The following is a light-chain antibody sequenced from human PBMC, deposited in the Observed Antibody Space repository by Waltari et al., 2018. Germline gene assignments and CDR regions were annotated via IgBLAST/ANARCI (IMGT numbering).Light chain of an antibody. CDR1: QSVSRA. Sequence: EIVLTQSPGTLSLSPGERATLSCRASQSVSRALAWYQQKPGQAPRLLIYGGTRATGIPDRFSCSGSGTDFSLTISRLEPEDFAVYYCQHYVRLPATFGQGTKVEIK. CDR2: GGT. J-gene: IGKJ1*01. V-gene: IGKV3-20*01. CDR3: QHYVRLPAT.